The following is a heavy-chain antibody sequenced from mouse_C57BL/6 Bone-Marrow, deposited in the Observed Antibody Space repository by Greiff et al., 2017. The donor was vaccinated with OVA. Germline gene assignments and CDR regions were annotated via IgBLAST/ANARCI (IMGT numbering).Heavy chain of an antibody. J-gene: IGHJ3*01. CDR3: ASPHYYGSSGFAY. Sequence: DVMLVESGGGLVKPGGSLKLSCAASGFTFSSYTMSWVRQTPEKRLEWVATISGGGGNTYYPDSVKGRFTISRDNAKNTLYLQMSSLRSEDTALYYCASPHYYGSSGFAYWGQGTLVTVSA. V-gene: IGHV5-9*01. CDR1: GFTFSSYT. D-gene: IGHD1-1*01. CDR2: ISGGGGNT.